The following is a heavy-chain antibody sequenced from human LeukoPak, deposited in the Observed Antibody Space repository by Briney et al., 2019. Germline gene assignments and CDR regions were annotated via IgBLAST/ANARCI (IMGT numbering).Heavy chain of an antibody. CDR3: ARAPRVLSRSYYYYMDV. V-gene: IGHV1-8*01. CDR2: MNTNSGNT. Sequence: ASVKVSCKASGYTFTSYDINWVRQATGQGLEWMGWMNTNSGNTDFAQKFQGRVTMSRNTSISTAYMELSSLRSEDTAVYYCARAPRVLSRSYYYYMDVWGKGTTVTISS. D-gene: IGHD3-16*01. CDR1: GYTFTSYD. J-gene: IGHJ6*03.